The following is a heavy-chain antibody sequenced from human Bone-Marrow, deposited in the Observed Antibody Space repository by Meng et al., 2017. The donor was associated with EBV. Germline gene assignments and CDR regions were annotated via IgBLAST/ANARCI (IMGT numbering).Heavy chain of an antibody. CDR1: GGSFSGYY. CDR3: ARGRGLFGVVPRGSLPDY. V-gene: IGHV4-34*01. J-gene: IGHJ4*02. D-gene: IGHD3-3*01. Sequence: VQPLQWGAGLLKPSETLSLPCAVYGGSFSGYYWSWIRQPPGKGLEWIGEINHSGSTNYNPSLKSRVTISVDTSKNQFSLKLSSVTAADTAVYYCARGRGLFGVVPRGSLPDYWGQGTLVTVSS. CDR2: INHSGST.